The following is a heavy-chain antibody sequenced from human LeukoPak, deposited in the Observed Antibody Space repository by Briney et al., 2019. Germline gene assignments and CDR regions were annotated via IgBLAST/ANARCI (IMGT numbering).Heavy chain of an antibody. V-gene: IGHV1-69*05. J-gene: IGHJ3*02. Sequence: GASVKVSCKASGGTFSSYAISWVRQAPGQGLEWMGGIIPIFGTANYAQKVQGRVTTTTDTSTSTAYMELRSLRSDDTAVYYCARIYGDYDRAFDIWGQGTTVTVSS. CDR2: IIPIFGTA. D-gene: IGHD4-17*01. CDR3: ARIYGDYDRAFDI. CDR1: GGTFSSYA.